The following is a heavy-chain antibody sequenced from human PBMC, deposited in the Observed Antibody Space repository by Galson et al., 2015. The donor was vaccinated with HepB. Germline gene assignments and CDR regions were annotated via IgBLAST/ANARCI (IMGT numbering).Heavy chain of an antibody. CDR3: ARATLGWFDP. Sequence: SLRLSCAASGFTFSDYYMSWIRQAPGKGLEWVSYISSSGSTTISYADSVKGRFTISRDNAKNSLYLQINSLRAEDTAVYSCARATLGWFDPWGQGTLVTVSS. CDR1: GFTFSDYY. J-gene: IGHJ5*02. D-gene: IGHD2/OR15-2a*01. CDR2: ISSSGSTTI. V-gene: IGHV3-11*01.